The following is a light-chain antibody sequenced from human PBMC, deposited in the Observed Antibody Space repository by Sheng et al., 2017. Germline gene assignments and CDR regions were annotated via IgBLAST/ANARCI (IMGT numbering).Light chain of an antibody. J-gene: IGLJ3*02. CDR3: QSYDNNNPWV. CDR2: EDN. V-gene: IGLV6-57*01. Sequence: NFMLTQPHSVSESPGKTVTISCTRSSGSIASNYVQWYQQRPGSSPTTVIYEDNQRPSGVPDRFSGSIDSSSNSASLTISGLKTEDEADYYCQSYDNNNPWVFGGGTKLTVV. CDR1: SGSIASNY.